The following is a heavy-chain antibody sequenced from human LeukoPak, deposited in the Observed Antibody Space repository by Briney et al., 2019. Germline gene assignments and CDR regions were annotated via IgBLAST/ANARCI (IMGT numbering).Heavy chain of an antibody. Sequence: SETLSLTCTVSGDSISTSNSYWGWIRQPPGKGLEWIGSIYYSGNTYYNASLKSRVTISVDTSKNQFSLNLQSVTPEDTAVYYCARNLIPEQLVVNFWGQGTLVTVSS. D-gene: IGHD6-13*01. V-gene: IGHV4-39*07. CDR3: ARNLIPEQLVVNF. CDR1: GDSISTSNSY. J-gene: IGHJ4*02. CDR2: IYYSGNT.